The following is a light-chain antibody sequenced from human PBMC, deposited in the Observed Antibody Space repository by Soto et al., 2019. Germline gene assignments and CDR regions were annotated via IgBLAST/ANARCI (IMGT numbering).Light chain of an antibody. CDR3: PQFASTPRT. V-gene: IGKV3-20*01. J-gene: IGKJ1*01. Sequence: EIVLTQSPGTLSLSPGESATLSCRASQSVDRNYLAWYQQKPGQAPRLLIYGASSRATGIPPRFSGSGSGTEFVLTISGLEPEDFAVYYCPQFASTPRTFGQGTKVESK. CDR2: GAS. CDR1: QSVDRNY.